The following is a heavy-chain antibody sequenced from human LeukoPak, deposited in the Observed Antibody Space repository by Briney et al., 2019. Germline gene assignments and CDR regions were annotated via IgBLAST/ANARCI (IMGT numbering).Heavy chain of an antibody. CDR1: GFTFSSYG. D-gene: IGHD3-10*01. CDR3: AKVAYGSGNGGAFDS. Sequence: PGGSLRLSCVASGFTFSSYGMSWVRQAPGKGLEWVSAISGSGGRTYYADSVKGRFTISRDSSKNTLYLQMNSLRAEDTAVHYCAKVAYGSGNGGAFDSWGQGTLVTVSS. V-gene: IGHV3-23*01. J-gene: IGHJ4*02. CDR2: ISGSGGRT.